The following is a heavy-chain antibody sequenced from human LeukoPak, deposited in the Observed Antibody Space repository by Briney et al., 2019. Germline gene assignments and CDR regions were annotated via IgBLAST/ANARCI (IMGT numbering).Heavy chain of an antibody. J-gene: IGHJ6*03. Sequence: PSETLSLTCTVSDGSISTYYWSWIRQPAGKGLEWIGRIYSSANTYYNPSLKSRVTMPADTSKNEFSLKLSSVTAADTAVYYCARSVAATYVGYYYYYMDVWGKGTTVTVSS. V-gene: IGHV4-4*07. D-gene: IGHD5-12*01. CDR1: DGSISTYY. CDR3: ARSVAATYVGYYYYYMDV. CDR2: IYSSANT.